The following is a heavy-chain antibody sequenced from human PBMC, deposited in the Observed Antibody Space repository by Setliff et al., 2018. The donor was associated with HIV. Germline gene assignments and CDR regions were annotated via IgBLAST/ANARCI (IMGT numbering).Heavy chain of an antibody. Sequence: PSETLSLTCSVSSGSISSSSYYWGWIRQPPGKGLEWIGSIYYIGTTYYNPSLKSRVTISVDTSKNKFSLKLSSVTAADTAVYYCARAPYHFWSAYYFDYWGQGTLVTVPQ. CDR2: IYYIGTT. J-gene: IGHJ4*02. D-gene: IGHD3-3*01. CDR3: ARAPYHFWSAYYFDY. V-gene: IGHV4-39*01. CDR1: SGSISSSSYY.